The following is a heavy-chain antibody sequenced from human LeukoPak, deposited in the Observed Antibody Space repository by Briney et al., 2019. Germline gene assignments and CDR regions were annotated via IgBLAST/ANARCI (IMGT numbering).Heavy chain of an antibody. V-gene: IGHV4-34*01. J-gene: IGHJ3*02. CDR3: ARLDAYCGGDCHPDAFNI. CDR1: GGSFSGYY. D-gene: IGHD2-21*02. CDR2: INHSGST. Sequence: PSETLSLTCAVYGGSFSGYYWSWIRQPPGKGLEWIGEINHSGSTNYNPSLKSRVTISVDTSKNQFSLKPSSVTAADTAVYYCARLDAYCGGDCHPDAFNIWGQGTMVTVSS.